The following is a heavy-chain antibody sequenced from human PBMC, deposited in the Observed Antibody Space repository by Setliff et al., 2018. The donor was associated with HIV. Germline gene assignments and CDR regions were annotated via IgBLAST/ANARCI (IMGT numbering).Heavy chain of an antibody. CDR2: ISPNFGHT. CDR1: GYTFTTYG. Sequence: GASVKVSCKASGYTFTTYGIPWVRQAPGHGLEWMGWISPNFGHTNYAQNFLGRVTMTIDTSTSRAYMELRSLRSDDTAMYFCARLGSGWSDSYYYAMDIWGQGTTVTVSS. CDR3: ARLGSGWSDSYYYAMDI. D-gene: IGHD6-19*01. V-gene: IGHV1-18*01. J-gene: IGHJ6*02.